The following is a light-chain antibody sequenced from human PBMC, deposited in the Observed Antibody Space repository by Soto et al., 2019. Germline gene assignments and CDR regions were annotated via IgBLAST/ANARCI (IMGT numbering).Light chain of an antibody. CDR1: SSDVGNYNH. Sequence: QSVLTHPASVSGSPGQSVTISCTGTSSDVGNYNHVSWYQQHPGKAPKLMIYEATQRPSGVSNRFSASKSGNTASLTISGLQAEDESDYYCCSYAGSQTWVFGGGTKLTVL. CDR2: EAT. CDR3: CSYAGSQTWV. J-gene: IGLJ3*02. V-gene: IGLV2-23*01.